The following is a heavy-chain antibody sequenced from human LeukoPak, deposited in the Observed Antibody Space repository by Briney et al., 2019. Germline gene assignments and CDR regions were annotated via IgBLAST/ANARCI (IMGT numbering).Heavy chain of an antibody. CDR1: GGSISSSSYY. J-gene: IGHJ2*01. D-gene: IGHD6-13*01. Sequence: PSETLSLTCTVSGGSISSSSYYWGWIRQPPGKGLEWIGSIYYSGSTYYNPSLKSRVTLSVDTSKNQFSLKLSSVTAADTAVYYCARQIGIAAAGFWYFDLWGRGTLVTVSS. CDR3: ARQIGIAAAGFWYFDL. CDR2: IYYSGST. V-gene: IGHV4-39*01.